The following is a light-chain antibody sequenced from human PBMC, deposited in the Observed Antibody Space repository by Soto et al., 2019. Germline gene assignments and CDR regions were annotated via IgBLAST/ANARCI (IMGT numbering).Light chain of an antibody. CDR1: SSDVGNYNY. J-gene: IGLJ2*01. V-gene: IGLV2-14*01. CDR2: DVS. CDR3: SSYTTYSTLVV. Sequence: QSVLTQPASVSGSPGQSITISCTGTSSDVGNYNYVSWYQQHPGKAPKLIIYDVSNRPSGVSNRFSGSKSGNTASLTISGLQAEDEADYYCSSYTTYSTLVVFGGGTKVTVL.